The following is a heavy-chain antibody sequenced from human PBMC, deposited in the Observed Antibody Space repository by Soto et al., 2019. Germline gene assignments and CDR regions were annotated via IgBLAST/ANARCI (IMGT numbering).Heavy chain of an antibody. V-gene: IGHV5-51*01. Sequence: GESLKISCEGSGYSFTTYWIAWVRQMPGKGLEWMGIIYPGDSGTRYSPSFQGQVTISADKSISTAYIQWSSLKASDSAMYYYAGTRSSSDYYDMDVWGQGTTVTVSS. CDR2: IYPGDSGT. D-gene: IGHD6-25*01. CDR1: GYSFTTYW. J-gene: IGHJ6*02. CDR3: AGTRSSSDYYDMDV.